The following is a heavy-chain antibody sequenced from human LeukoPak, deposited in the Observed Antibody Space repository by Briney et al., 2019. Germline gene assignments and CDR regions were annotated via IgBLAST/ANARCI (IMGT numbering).Heavy chain of an antibody. V-gene: IGHV3-30-3*01. CDR2: ISYDGSNK. CDR3: ARGYSSTWYFLLDY. D-gene: IGHD6-13*01. CDR1: GFTFSNFP. Sequence: GRSLRLSCAASGFTFSNFPMHWVRQAPGKGLEWVAVISYDGSNKYYADSVKGRFSISRDNSKSTLYLQVNSLRAEDTAVYYCARGYSSTWYFLLDYWGQGTLVTVSS. J-gene: IGHJ4*02.